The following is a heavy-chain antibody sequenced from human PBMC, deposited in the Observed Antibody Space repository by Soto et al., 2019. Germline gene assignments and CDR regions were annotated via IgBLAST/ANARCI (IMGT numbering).Heavy chain of an antibody. J-gene: IGHJ1*01. CDR2: ISNDGSST. CDR3: ARLPNKSPQN. Sequence: EVQLVDSGGGLVQPGGSLRLSCVASGLTFSSYWMHWVRHAPGKGLVWVSSISNDGSSTSYADPVKGRFTISRDNAKNTLYLQMNSLRAEDTAVYYCARLPNKSPQNWGQGTLVIVSP. V-gene: IGHV3-74*01. CDR1: GLTFSSYW.